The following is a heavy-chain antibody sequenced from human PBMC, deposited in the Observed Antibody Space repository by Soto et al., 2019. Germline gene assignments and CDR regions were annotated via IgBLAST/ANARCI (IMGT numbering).Heavy chain of an antibody. CDR3: ATELSDNSASPFDS. CDR1: GVTFSSET. CDR2: IIPIFGTP. D-gene: IGHD1-20*01. J-gene: IGHJ4*02. Sequence: QVKLVQSGAEVKKPGSSVKVSCKASGVTFSSETISWVRQSPGQGLEWMGGIIPIFGTPDYAQRFQGRVTITADEATTTVYMELSSLRSDDTAVYYCATELSDNSASPFDSWGQGTLVTVSS. V-gene: IGHV1-69*01.